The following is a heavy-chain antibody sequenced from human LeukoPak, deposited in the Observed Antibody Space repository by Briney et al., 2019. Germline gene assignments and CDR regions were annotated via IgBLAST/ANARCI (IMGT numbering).Heavy chain of an antibody. J-gene: IGHJ6*02. CDR3: ARDGKRVTTQFYYYGIDL. V-gene: IGHV3-7*03. D-gene: IGHD3-3*01. CDR1: GFTFSSYW. CDR2: IKQDGSEK. Sequence: GGSLRLSCAASGFTFSSYWMSWVRQAPGKGLEWVANIKQDGSEKNYVDSVKGRFTISRDNAKKSVYLQMNSLRAEDAALYHCARDGKRVTTQFYYYGIDLWGQGTTVTVSS.